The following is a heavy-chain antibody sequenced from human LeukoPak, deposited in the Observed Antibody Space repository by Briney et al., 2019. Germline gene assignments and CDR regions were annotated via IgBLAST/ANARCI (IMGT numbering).Heavy chain of an antibody. Sequence: GGSLRLSCAASGFTFSSFGLHWVRQAPGKGLEWVAVISYEGSNKYYADSVKGRFTISGDNSKNMLYLQMNSLRAEDTAVYYCARRGSGWEDGYFDLWGRGTLVTVSS. D-gene: IGHD6-19*01. CDR1: GFTFSSFG. V-gene: IGHV3-30*03. CDR3: ARRGSGWEDGYFDL. CDR2: ISYEGSNK. J-gene: IGHJ2*01.